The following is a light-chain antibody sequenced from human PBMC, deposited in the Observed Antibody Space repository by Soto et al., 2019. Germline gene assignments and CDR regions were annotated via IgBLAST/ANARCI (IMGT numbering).Light chain of an antibody. V-gene: IGKV3D-20*02. CDR1: QSVSSSY. J-gene: IGKJ5*01. Sequence: VLTLSPGTLSLSPGERATLSCRASQSVSSSYLAWYQQKPGQAPRLLIYDASNRATGIPARFSGSGSGTDFTLTISSLEPEDFAVYYCQQRSNWLITFGQGTRLEIK. CDR2: DAS. CDR3: QQRSNWLIT.